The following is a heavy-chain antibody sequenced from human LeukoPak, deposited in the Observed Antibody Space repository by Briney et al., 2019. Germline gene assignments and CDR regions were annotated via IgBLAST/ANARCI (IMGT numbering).Heavy chain of an antibody. J-gene: IGHJ2*01. CDR3: ARVRGPTVTTWYFDL. Sequence: PGGSLRLSCGASGFTFSTHGMIWVRQAPGKGLEWVSYISPRIATIYYADSVKGRFTISTDDARNSRFLQMQSLRAGDTAVYYCARVRGPTVTTWYFDLWGRGTLVTVSS. V-gene: IGHV3-48*01. CDR1: GFTFSTHG. CDR2: ISPRIATI. D-gene: IGHD4-17*01.